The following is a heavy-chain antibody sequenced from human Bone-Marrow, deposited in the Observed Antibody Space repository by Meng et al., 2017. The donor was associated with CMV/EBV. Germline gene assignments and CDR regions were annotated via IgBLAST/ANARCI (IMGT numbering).Heavy chain of an antibody. V-gene: IGHV3-48*03. Sequence: GGSLRLSCAASGFTFTNFEMNWVRQAPGKGLEWVSYISSSSSAIYYADSVKGRFTISRDNAKSSLFLQMNSLRAEDTAVYYCARTYTSSSAISYYYYGMDVWGQGNTVNVAS. D-gene: IGHD6-6*01. CDR2: ISSSSSAI. CDR3: ARTYTSSSAISYYYYGMDV. J-gene: IGHJ6*02. CDR1: GFTFTNFE.